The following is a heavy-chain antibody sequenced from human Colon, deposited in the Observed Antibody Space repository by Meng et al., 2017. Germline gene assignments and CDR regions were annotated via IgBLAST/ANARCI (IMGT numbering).Heavy chain of an antibody. J-gene: IGHJ6*02. CDR1: GGSITNYY. V-gene: IGHV4-59*08. Sequence: QVQLQESGPGLLKPSETLSLTCTVSGGSITNYYWSWIRQPPGKGLEWIGYVYYTGSTEYDPSLKSRVTISIDTSTNQFSLKLSSVTAADTAIYYCARHQPVGLTSGYYNGMDVWGQGTTVTVSS. D-gene: IGHD1-26*01. CDR2: VYYTGST. CDR3: ARHQPVGLTSGYYNGMDV.